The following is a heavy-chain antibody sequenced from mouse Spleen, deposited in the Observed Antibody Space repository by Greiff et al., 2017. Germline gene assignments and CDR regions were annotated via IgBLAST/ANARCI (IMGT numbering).Heavy chain of an antibody. CDR2: ISSGGSYT. CDR3: ARQAVAIDY. D-gene: IGHD1-1*01. CDR1: GFTFSSYG. Sequence: EVMLVESGGDLVKPGGSLKLSCAASGFTFSSYGMSWVRQTPDKGLEWVATISSGGSYTYYPDSVKGRFTISRDNSKNTLYLRMSSLKSEDTAMYYCARQAVAIDYWGQGTTLTVSS. V-gene: IGHV5-6*01. J-gene: IGHJ2*01.